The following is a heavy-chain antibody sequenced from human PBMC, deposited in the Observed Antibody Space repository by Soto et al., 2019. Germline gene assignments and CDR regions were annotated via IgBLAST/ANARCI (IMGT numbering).Heavy chain of an antibody. CDR3: AREFRGGYYHDSSGPQYYGMDV. CDR1: GGSFSGYY. D-gene: IGHD3-22*01. V-gene: IGHV4-34*01. CDR2: INHSGST. J-gene: IGHJ6*02. Sequence: ETLSLTCAVYGGSFSGYYWSWIRQPPGKGLEWIGEINHSGSTNYNPSLKSRVTISVDTSKNQFSLKLSSVTAADTAVYYCAREFRGGYYHDSSGPQYYGMDVWGQGTTVTVSS.